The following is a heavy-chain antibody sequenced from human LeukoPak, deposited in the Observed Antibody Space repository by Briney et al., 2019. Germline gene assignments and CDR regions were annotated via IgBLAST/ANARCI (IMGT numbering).Heavy chain of an antibody. CDR1: GGSISSNGYQ. D-gene: IGHD4-17*01. Sequence: SETLSLTCTVSGGSISSNGYQWGWIRQPPGKGLEWIGSISDSGSTYYNPSLKSRVTISVDMSKNQFSLRLSSVAAADTAVYYCARRTPATVTERFDPWGQGTLVTVSS. J-gene: IGHJ5*02. CDR3: ARRTPATVTERFDP. V-gene: IGHV4-39*01. CDR2: ISDSGST.